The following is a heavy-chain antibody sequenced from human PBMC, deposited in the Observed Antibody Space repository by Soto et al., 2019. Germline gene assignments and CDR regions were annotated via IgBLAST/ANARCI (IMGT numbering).Heavy chain of an antibody. Sequence: QVQLQQWGAGLLKPSETLSLTCAVYGGSFSGYYCRWIRQPPGKGLEWIGEINQSGSTNYNPSLKRRVTLAGDTSKNQISPKLGSVTAADTAGDYCARKGGRHWGQGTQGTVSS. CDR2: INQSGST. CDR1: GGSFSGYY. J-gene: IGHJ4*02. V-gene: IGHV4-34*01. CDR3: ARKGGRH. D-gene: IGHD1-26*01.